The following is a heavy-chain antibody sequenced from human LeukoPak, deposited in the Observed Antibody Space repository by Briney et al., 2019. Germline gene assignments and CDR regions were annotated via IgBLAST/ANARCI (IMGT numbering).Heavy chain of an antibody. Sequence: SVKVSCKASGGTFSSYAISWVRQSPGQGLEWMGGIIPMFGTANYAQKFQGRVTITADESTSTAYMELSSLRSEDTAVYYCAVMVRGVIGFDYWGQGTLVTVSS. J-gene: IGHJ4*02. D-gene: IGHD3-10*01. CDR1: GGTFSSYA. V-gene: IGHV1-69*01. CDR2: IIPMFGTA. CDR3: AVMVRGVIGFDY.